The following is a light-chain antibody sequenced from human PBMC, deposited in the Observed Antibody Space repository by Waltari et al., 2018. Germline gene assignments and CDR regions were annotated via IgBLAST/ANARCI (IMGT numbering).Light chain of an antibody. CDR2: AAS. Sequence: DIQMTQSPSSVSASVGDRVTITCRASQAISSWLAWYQQKPGKAPKLLIYAASSLQSGVPARSSGSGFGTDFTLTISSLQPEDFATYFCQQFDTFPLTFGQGTRLEIK. CDR3: QQFDTFPLT. J-gene: IGKJ5*01. V-gene: IGKV1-12*01. CDR1: QAISSW.